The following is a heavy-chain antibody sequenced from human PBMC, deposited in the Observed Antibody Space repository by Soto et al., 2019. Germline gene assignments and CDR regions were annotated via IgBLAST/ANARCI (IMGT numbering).Heavy chain of an antibody. CDR3: AKDVHYDIVTGIEYFDH. Sequence: EVQLLESGGGLVQPGESLKISCAVSGFTFSSYAMSWVRQAPGKGLEWVSGISGTGRVTNYAESVKGRFTISRDNPKNTLSLEMQSLRAEDTAVYYCAKDVHYDIVTGIEYFDHWGQGTLVTVS. J-gene: IGHJ1*01. D-gene: IGHD3-9*01. CDR2: ISGTGRVT. CDR1: GFTFSSYA. V-gene: IGHV3-23*01.